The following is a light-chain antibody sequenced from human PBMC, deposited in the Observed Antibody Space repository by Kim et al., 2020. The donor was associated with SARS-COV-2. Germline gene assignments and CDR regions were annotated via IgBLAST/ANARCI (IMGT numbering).Light chain of an antibody. CDR2: ANT. Sequence: GQSVTISCSGGNSNIGKTFVYWYQQLPGTVPKVLIYANTQRPSGVPDRFSGSKSGTSASLTISGLRSEDEADYYCAAWDDSLSGRLFGGGTQLTVL. CDR3: AAWDDSLSGRL. V-gene: IGLV1-47*02. CDR1: NSNIGKTF. J-gene: IGLJ3*02.